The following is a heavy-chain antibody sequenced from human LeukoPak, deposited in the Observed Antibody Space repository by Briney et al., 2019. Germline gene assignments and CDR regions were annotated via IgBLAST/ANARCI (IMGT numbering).Heavy chain of an antibody. CDR3: ARRRLAGTTNSEGAFDY. J-gene: IGHJ4*02. CDR1: GGTFSSYT. V-gene: IGHV1-69*02. CDR2: IIPIFGIA. D-gene: IGHD1-1*01. Sequence: GASVKVSCKASGGTFSSYTISWVRQAPGQGLEWMGRIIPIFGIANYAQKFQGRVTITADKSTSTAYMELSSLRSEDTAVYDCARRRLAGTTNSEGAFDYWGQGTLVTVSS.